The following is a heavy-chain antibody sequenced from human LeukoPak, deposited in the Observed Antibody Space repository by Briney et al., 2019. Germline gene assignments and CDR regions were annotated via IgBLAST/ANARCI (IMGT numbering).Heavy chain of an antibody. V-gene: IGHV1-69*04. D-gene: IGHD5-18*01. CDR2: IIPILGIA. CDR3: ARVPTTSRYSYGYYYYYYGMDV. J-gene: IGHJ6*02. CDR1: GGTFSSYA. Sequence: ASVKVSCKASGGTFSSYATSWVRQAPGQGVEWMGRIIPILGIANYAQKFQGRVTITADKSTSTAYMELSSLRSEDTAVYYCARVPTTSRYSYGYYYYYYGMDVWGQGTTVTVSS.